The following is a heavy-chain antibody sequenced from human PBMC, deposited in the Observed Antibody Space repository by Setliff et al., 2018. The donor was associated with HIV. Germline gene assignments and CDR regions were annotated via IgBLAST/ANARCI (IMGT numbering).Heavy chain of an antibody. CDR1: GGSFSGYY. CDR2: INYSGST. D-gene: IGHD1-1*01. Sequence: SETLSLTCGVYGGSFSGYYWNWIRQPPGKGLEWIGEINYSGSTNYKPSLKRRVTMSVDTSKNQFSLNLTSVTAADTAVYYCARRYIRYFETTGHFDYWGQGALVTVSS. CDR3: ARRYIRYFETTGHFDY. J-gene: IGHJ4*02. V-gene: IGHV4-34*01.